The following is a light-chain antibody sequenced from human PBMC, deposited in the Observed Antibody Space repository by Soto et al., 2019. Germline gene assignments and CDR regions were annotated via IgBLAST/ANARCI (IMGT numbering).Light chain of an antibody. CDR1: RSFSSSY. Sequence: EIVLTQSPGTLSLSPGERATLSCRASRSFSSSYLAWYQHKVGQAPRLLIYAASTRATGIPDRLSGSGSATDFTLTISRLEPEHSAVYYCHHYVSSPPYTFGQGTKLEIK. CDR2: AAS. J-gene: IGKJ2*01. V-gene: IGKV3-20*01. CDR3: HHYVSSPPYT.